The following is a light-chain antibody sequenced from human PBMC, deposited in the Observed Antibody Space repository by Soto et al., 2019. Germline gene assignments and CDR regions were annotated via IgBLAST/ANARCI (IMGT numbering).Light chain of an antibody. Sequence: DIQMTQSPSTLSASVGDRVTITCRASQIISSWLAWYQQKPGKAPKLLIYKASSLESGVPSRFSGSGSGTDFTLTINRLQPDDFATYYCQHYNSFPWTFGQGTRWIS. CDR2: KAS. CDR3: QHYNSFPWT. J-gene: IGKJ1*01. V-gene: IGKV1-5*03. CDR1: QIISSW.